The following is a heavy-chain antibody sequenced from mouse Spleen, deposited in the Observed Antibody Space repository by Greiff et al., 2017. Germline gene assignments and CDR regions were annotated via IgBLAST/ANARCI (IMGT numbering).Heavy chain of an antibody. CDR2: IDPENGDT. CDR3: TTYITTVVARGNYFDY. V-gene: IGHV14-4*01. Sequence: VQLQQSGAELVRPGASVKLSCTASGFNIKDDYMHWVKQRPEQGLEWIGWIDPENGDTEYASKFQGKATITADTSSNTAYLQLSSLTSEDTAVYYCTTYITTVVARGNYFDYWGQGTTLTVSS. D-gene: IGHD1-1*01. J-gene: IGHJ2*01. CDR1: GFNIKDDY.